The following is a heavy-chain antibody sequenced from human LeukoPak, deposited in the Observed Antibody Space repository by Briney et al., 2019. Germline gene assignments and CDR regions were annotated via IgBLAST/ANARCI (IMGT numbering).Heavy chain of an antibody. CDR2: LSPNSGDT. D-gene: IGHD7-27*01. J-gene: IGHJ4*02. CDR1: GYTFTSYE. V-gene: IGHV1-8*01. Sequence: ASVKVSCKASGYTFTSYEFNWVRQATGQRPEWMGWLSPNSGDTGYAQKFQDRVTMTRNTSISTAYMELSSLRSDDTAVYYCARGPPNWGYDYWGPGTLVTVSS. CDR3: ARGPPNWGYDY.